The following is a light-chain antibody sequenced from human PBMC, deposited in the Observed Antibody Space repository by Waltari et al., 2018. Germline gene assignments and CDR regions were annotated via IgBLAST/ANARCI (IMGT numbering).Light chain of an antibody. J-gene: IGLJ3*02. CDR3: AAWDDSLRRKV. CDR1: RSNIRSNF. CDR2: WNN. Sequence: QSVLPQPPSVSGTPGPRVTIPCSGRRSNIRSNFGSWYPQFPGTAPKPPIYWNNQQPSGVPDRFSGSKSGTSTSLAISGLRSEDEADYYCAAWDDSLRRKVFGGGTKLTVL. V-gene: IGLV1-47*01.